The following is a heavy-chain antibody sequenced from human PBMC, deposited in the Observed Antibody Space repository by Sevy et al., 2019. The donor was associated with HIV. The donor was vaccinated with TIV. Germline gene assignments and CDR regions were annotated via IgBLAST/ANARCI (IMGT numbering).Heavy chain of an antibody. J-gene: IGHJ4*02. CDR1: GFTFSSFA. Sequence: GESLKISCAASGFTFSSFAMSWVRQVPGKRLEWVSSINGRGGSTYYADSVKGRVTLSRDNSKNTLFLQMDSLRAEDTAIYYCARPTPRIAASSAAFFDYSGQGTLVTVSS. CDR2: INGRGGST. CDR3: ARPTPRIAASSAAFFDY. V-gene: IGHV3-23*01. D-gene: IGHD6-13*01.